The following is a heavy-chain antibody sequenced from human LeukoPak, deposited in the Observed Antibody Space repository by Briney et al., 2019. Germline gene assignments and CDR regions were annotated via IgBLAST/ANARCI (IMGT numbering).Heavy chain of an antibody. CDR1: GGSIGGFY. J-gene: IGHJ3*02. V-gene: IGHV4-4*07. CDR2: IFTSGST. Sequence: PSETLSLTCTVSGGSIGGFYWSWIRQPAGKGLEWIGRIFTSGSTAYNPSLQSRLTMSIDISKNQFSLRLTSVTAADTAVYYCARRSPIKGGGDAYDIWGQGTLVTVSS. CDR3: ARRSPIKGGGDAYDI. D-gene: IGHD1-26*01.